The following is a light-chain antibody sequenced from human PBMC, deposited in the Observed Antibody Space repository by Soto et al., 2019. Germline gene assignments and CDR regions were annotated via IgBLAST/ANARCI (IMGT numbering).Light chain of an antibody. CDR2: GAS. CDR1: QSVDSTY. J-gene: IGKJ1*01. CDR3: QYYDSFRT. Sequence: EFVLTQSPGTPSLSPGERATLSCRASQSVDSTYLTWYQQKPGQAPRLLIYGASGRATGVPDRFSGSGSGTDFTLTISRLEPEDFAVYFCQYYDSFRTFGQGTKVDI. V-gene: IGKV3-20*01.